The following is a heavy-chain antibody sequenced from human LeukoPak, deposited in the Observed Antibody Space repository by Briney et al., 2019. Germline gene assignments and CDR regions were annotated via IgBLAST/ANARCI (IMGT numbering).Heavy chain of an antibody. J-gene: IGHJ4*02. CDR3: AKQKGSSWYGLDY. V-gene: IGHV3-9*01. D-gene: IGHD6-13*01. CDR2: ISWNSGSI. Sequence: GRSLRLSCAASGFTFDDYAMHWVRQAPGKGLEWFSGISWNSGSIGYADSVKGRFTISRDNAKNSLYLQMNSLRAEDTALYYCAKQKGSSWYGLDYWGQGTLVTVSS. CDR1: GFTFDDYA.